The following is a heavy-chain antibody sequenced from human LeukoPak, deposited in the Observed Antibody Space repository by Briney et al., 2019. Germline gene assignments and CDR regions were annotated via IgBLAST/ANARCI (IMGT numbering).Heavy chain of an antibody. CDR1: GGSFSGYY. V-gene: IGHV4-34*01. CDR3: ARGGYCSSTSCSFDY. J-gene: IGHJ4*02. D-gene: IGHD2-2*01. Sequence: SETLSLTCAVYGGSFSGYYWSWIRQPPGKGREWIGEINHSGSTNYNPSLKSRVTISVDTSKNQFSLKLSSVTAADTAVYYCARGGYCSSTSCSFDYWGQGTLVTVSS. CDR2: INHSGST.